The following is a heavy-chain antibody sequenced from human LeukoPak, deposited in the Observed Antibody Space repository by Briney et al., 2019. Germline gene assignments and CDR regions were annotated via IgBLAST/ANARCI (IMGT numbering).Heavy chain of an antibody. D-gene: IGHD3-16*01. CDR2: VIPFFGPA. V-gene: IGHV1-69*05. CDR3: ATPGGESPFAH. J-gene: IGHJ4*02. Sequence: SVKVSCKASGDTFNNYSINWVRQAPGQGLEWMGGVIPFFGPANYAQKFQGRVTITTDESTSTAYMELSSLTSDDTAVYYCATPGGESPFAHWGQGTLVTVSS. CDR1: GDTFNNYS.